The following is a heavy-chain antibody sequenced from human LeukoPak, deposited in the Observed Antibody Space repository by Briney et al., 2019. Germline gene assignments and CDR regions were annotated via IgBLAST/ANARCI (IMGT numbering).Heavy chain of an antibody. J-gene: IGHJ4*02. V-gene: IGHV3-23*01. CDR1: GFTFSSYA. CDR2: ISGSGGST. Sequence: GGSRRLSCAASGFTFSSYAMSWVRQAPGKGLEWVSAISGSGGSTYYADSVKGRFTISRDNAKNSLYLQMNSLRAEDTAVYYCARTTTDTAMVPFDYWGQGTLVTVSS. CDR3: ARTTTDTAMVPFDY. D-gene: IGHD5-18*01.